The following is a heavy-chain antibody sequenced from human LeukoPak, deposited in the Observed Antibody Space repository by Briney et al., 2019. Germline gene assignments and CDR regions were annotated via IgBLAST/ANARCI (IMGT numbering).Heavy chain of an antibody. CDR3: ARGGLLWFGELLRWFDL. CDR2: IYHSGST. V-gene: IGHV4-30-2*01. CDR1: GGSISSCCYS. Sequence: SETLSLTCAVSGGSISSCCYSWIWIRQPPGQGREWIGYIYHSGSTYYNPSLKSRVTISVDRSKKQFSLKLSSVTAADTAVYYCARGGLLWFGELLRWFDLWGQGTLVTVSS. J-gene: IGHJ5*02. D-gene: IGHD3-10*01.